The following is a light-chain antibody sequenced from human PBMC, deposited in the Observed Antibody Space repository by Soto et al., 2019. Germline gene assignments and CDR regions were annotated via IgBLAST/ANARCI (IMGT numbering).Light chain of an antibody. CDR1: QSVDSNY. CDR3: QQYGGSFIT. V-gene: IGKV3-20*01. Sequence: EIVLTQSPGTLSLSPGERATLSCRASQSVDSNYLAWHHQKPGHAPRLPLYAASSSATRIPDRFSGSGSGTDFTLTISILETEHFAVYYCQQYGGSFITCGQGTRLEIK. CDR2: AAS. J-gene: IGKJ5*01.